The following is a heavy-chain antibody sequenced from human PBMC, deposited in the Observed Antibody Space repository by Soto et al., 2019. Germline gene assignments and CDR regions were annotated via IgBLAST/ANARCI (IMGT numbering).Heavy chain of an antibody. D-gene: IGHD3-22*01. Sequence: SETLSLTCTVSGGSISSYYWSWMRQPPGKGLEWIGYIYYSGSTNYNPSLKSRVTISVDTSKNQFSLKLSSVTAADTAVYYCARVYDSSGYPPAVRSMVFAPWGQGTLVTV. CDR1: GGSISSYY. J-gene: IGHJ5*02. CDR3: ARVYDSSGYPPAVRSMVFAP. V-gene: IGHV4-59*01. CDR2: IYYSGST.